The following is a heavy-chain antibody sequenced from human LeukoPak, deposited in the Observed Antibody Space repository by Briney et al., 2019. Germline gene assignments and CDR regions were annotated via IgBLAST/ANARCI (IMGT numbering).Heavy chain of an antibody. J-gene: IGHJ5*02. V-gene: IGHV4-59*01. CDR2: IYYSGST. Sequence: SQTLSLTCTVSGGALSNYYWSWIRQPPGKGLAWIGYIYYSGSTNYNPSLKSRVTISVDTSKNQFSLKLSSVTAADTAVYYCARKKFIAAGGFDPWGQGTLVTVSS. D-gene: IGHD6-6*01. CDR1: GGALSNYY. CDR3: ARKKFIAAGGFDP.